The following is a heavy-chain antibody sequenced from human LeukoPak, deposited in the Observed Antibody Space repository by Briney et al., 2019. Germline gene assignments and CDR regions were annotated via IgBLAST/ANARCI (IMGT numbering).Heavy chain of an antibody. D-gene: IGHD3-10*01. J-gene: IGHJ4*02. CDR3: ARRKRVRGDLNYFDY. CDR1: GGSISSSDW. Sequence: KPSETLSLTCAVSGGSISSSDWWSWVRQPPGKGLEWIGEVYHSGSTKHNPSLMSRVTMSVDKSKNQFSLRLSSVTAADTAVYYCARRKRVRGDLNYFDYWGQGTLVTVSS. CDR2: VYHSGST. V-gene: IGHV4-4*02.